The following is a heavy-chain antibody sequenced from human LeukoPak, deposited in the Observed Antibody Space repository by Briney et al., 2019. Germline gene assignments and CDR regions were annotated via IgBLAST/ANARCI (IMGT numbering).Heavy chain of an antibody. CDR1: GGSISSSSYY. CDR2: IYYGGST. J-gene: IGHJ6*03. V-gene: IGHV4-39*02. D-gene: IGHD4-11*01. CDR3: AREVETTITTSGPPGYYYYYYMDV. Sequence: SETLSLTCTVSGGSISSSSYYWGWIRQPPGKGLEWIGSIYYGGSTNYNPSLKSRVTISVDTSKNRFSLKLSSVTAADTAVYYCAREVETTITTSGPPGYYYYYYMDVWGKGTTVTVSS.